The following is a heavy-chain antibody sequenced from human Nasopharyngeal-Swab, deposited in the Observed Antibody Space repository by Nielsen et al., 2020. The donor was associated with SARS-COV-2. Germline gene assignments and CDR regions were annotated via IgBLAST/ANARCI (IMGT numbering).Heavy chain of an antibody. CDR3: ARQTSGYSSGWYYYYMDV. Sequence: GESLKISCKGSGYSFTSYWIGWVRQMPGKGLEWMGIIYPGDSDTRYSPSFQGQVTISADKSISTAYLQWSSLRASDTAMYYCARQTSGYSSGWYYYYMDVWGKGTTVTVSS. CDR2: IYPGDSDT. CDR1: GYSFTSYW. J-gene: IGHJ6*03. V-gene: IGHV5-51*01. D-gene: IGHD6-19*01.